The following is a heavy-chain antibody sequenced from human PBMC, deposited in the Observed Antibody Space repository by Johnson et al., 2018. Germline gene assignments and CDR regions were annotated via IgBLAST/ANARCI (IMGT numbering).Heavy chain of an antibody. Sequence: DSVRGRFTISRDNAKNSLYLQMNSLRAEDTAVYYCARTMGYCSGGSCYSPTNAFDLWGQGTMVTVSS. D-gene: IGHD2-15*01. CDR3: ARTMGYCSGGSCYSPTNAFDL. J-gene: IGHJ3*01. V-gene: IGHV3-48*01.